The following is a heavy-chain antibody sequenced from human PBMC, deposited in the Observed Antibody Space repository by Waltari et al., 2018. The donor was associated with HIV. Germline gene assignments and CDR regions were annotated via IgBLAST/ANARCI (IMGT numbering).Heavy chain of an antibody. CDR3: TKGRMTTDY. D-gene: IGHD4-17*01. J-gene: IGHJ4*02. Sequence: EVQLVESGGGLVQPGRSLRLSCTASGLTFGDYDMSWFRQAPGKGLEWVGCIRSKAYGGTTEYAASVKGRFTISRDDSRSIAYLQMNSLQTEDTAVYYCTKGRMTTDYWGQGTLVTVSS. CDR2: IRSKAYGGTT. CDR1: GLTFGDYD. V-gene: IGHV3-49*03.